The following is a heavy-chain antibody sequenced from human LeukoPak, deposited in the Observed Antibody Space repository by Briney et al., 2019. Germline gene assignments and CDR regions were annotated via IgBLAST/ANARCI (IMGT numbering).Heavy chain of an antibody. Sequence: GGSLRLSCAASGFTFSPYAMHWVRQAPGKGLEWVAGISYDGSNQYYADSVKGRFTVSRDNSKSTLYLQIQSVSSEDAAVYYCARGKQLVSDYWGRGTLVTVSS. V-gene: IGHV3-30*04. D-gene: IGHD1-1*01. CDR3: ARGKQLVSDY. CDR1: GFTFSPYA. J-gene: IGHJ4*02. CDR2: ISYDGSNQ.